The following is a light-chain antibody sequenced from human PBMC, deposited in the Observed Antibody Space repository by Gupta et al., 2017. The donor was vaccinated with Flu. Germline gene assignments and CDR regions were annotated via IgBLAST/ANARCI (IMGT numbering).Light chain of an antibody. Sequence: DIVMTESPDLVPVHLGEWATINCKSSQSVLYSSDNKNYLAWYQQKRGQPPKLLMYWPSTRESRVPDRFSGSGSGTDFTLTISSLQAEDVAVYYCQLDYITPSITFGQGTRLEIK. J-gene: IGKJ5*01. CDR1: QSVLYSSDNKNY. CDR2: WPS. V-gene: IGKV4-1*01. CDR3: QLDYITPSIT.